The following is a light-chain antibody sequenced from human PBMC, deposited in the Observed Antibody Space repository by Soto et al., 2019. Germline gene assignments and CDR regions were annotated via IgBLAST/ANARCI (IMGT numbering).Light chain of an antibody. CDR1: QSVSSN. V-gene: IGKV3-20*01. Sequence: EVVMRQSPATLSVSPGEGATLSFRASQSVSSNLAWYQQKPGQAPRLLIYGASSRATGIPDRFSGSGSGTDFTLTISRLEPEDFAVYYCQQYGSSLTFGGGTKV. J-gene: IGKJ4*01. CDR2: GAS. CDR3: QQYGSSLT.